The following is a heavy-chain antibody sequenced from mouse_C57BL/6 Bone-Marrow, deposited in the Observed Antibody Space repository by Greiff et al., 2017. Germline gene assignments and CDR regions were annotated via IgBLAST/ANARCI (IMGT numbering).Heavy chain of an antibody. CDR1: GFTFSDYG. J-gene: IGHJ3*01. CDR3: ARQGDYGSSYGFAY. V-gene: IGHV5-15*01. CDR2: ISNLAYSI. Sequence: EVMLVESGGGLVQPGGSLKLSCAASGFTFSDYGMAWVRQAPRKGPEWVAFISNLAYSIYYADTVTGRFTISRENAKNTLYLEMSSLRSEDTAMYYCARQGDYGSSYGFAYWGQGTLVTVSA. D-gene: IGHD1-1*01.